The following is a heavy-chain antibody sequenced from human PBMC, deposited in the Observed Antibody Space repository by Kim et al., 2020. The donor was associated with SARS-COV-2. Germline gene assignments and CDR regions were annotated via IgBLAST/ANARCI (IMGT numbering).Heavy chain of an antibody. D-gene: IGHD3-10*01. CDR2: IYYAGYT. V-gene: IGHV4-39*01. CDR1: GGSITTERYY. J-gene: IGHJ4*02. Sequence: SETLSLTCTVSGGSITTERYYWGWIRQPPGKGLEWIASIYYAGYTYYNASLQSRLSISVDTSKNQFSLKVTSVIAADTAVYFCARRTNYYGSGSYYYDLWGQGIMVTVSS. CDR3: ARRTNYYGSGSYYYDL.